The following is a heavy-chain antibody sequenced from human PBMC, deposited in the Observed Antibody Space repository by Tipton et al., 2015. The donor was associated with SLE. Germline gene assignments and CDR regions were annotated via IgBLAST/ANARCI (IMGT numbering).Heavy chain of an antibody. CDR2: ISGTSINT. CDR1: GFTFTSFA. D-gene: IGHD6-19*01. CDR3: AKPGRTVAGNYFDY. Sequence: SLRLSCAASGFTFTSFAMSWVRQAPGKGLEWVSAISGTSINTYYADSVKGRFTVSRDDSKNTPYLQMNILRAEDTAVYYCAKPGRTVAGNYFDYWGLGTLVTVSS. J-gene: IGHJ4*02. V-gene: IGHV3-23*01.